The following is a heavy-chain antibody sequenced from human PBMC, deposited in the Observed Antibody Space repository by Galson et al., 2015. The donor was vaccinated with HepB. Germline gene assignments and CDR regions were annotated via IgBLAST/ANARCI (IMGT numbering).Heavy chain of an antibody. Sequence: SVKVSCKASGYTFTGYYMHWVRQAPGQGLEWMGWINPNSGGTNYAQKFQGRVTMTRDASISTAYMELSRLRSDDTAVYYCAGGYCSSTSCYTPHNWFDPWGQGTLVTVSS. V-gene: IGHV1-2*02. CDR3: AGGYCSSTSCYTPHNWFDP. D-gene: IGHD2-2*02. J-gene: IGHJ5*02. CDR2: INPNSGGT. CDR1: GYTFTGYY.